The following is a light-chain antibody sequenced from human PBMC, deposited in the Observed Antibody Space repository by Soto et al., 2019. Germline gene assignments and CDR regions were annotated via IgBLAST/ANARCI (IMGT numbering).Light chain of an antibody. CDR1: QSISTY. V-gene: IGKV1-39*01. Sequence: DIQMTQSPSSLSASVGDRVTITCRASQSISTYLNWYHQKPGKVPNLLIYSASILKSGVPSRFSGSGSGTDFTLTISSLQPEDFATYYCQQSFSSPVTFGQGTRLEIK. J-gene: IGKJ5*01. CDR3: QQSFSSPVT. CDR2: SAS.